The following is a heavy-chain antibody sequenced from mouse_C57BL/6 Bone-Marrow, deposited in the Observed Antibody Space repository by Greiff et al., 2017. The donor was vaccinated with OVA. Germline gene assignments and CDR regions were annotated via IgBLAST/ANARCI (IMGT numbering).Heavy chain of an antibody. J-gene: IGHJ4*01. CDR1: GFSFNTYA. CDR3: VRHGYHAMDY. V-gene: IGHV10-1*01. Sequence: EVQLVESGGGLVQPKGSLKLSCAASGFSFNTYAMNWVRQAPGKGLEWVARIRSKSNNYATYYADSVKDRFTISRDDSESMLYLQMNNLKTEDTAMYYCVRHGYHAMDYWGQGTSVTVSS. CDR2: IRSKSNNYAT.